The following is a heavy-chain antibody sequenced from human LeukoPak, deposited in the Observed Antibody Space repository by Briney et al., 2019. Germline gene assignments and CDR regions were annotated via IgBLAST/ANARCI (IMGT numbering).Heavy chain of an antibody. D-gene: IGHD6-6*01. V-gene: IGHV4-38-2*02. CDR2: IHHTGTT. J-gene: IGHJ4*02. Sequence: SETLSLTCAVSGSPFMYGYYWGWNRQPPGRGLEWIGNIHHTGTTYYNPSLKSRLTISVDTSKNQFSLKLSSVTAADTAVYYCAREGIRRPFLFYFDTWGQGALVTVSS. CDR1: GSPFMYGYY. CDR3: AREGIRRPFLFYFDT.